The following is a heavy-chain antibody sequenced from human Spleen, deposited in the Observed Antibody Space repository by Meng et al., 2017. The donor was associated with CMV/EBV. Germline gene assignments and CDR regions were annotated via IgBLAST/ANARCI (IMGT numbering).Heavy chain of an antibody. D-gene: IGHD2-2*02. CDR2: INHGGYT. V-gene: IGHV4-34*01. J-gene: IGHJ4*02. Sequence: GSLRLSCTVFGGSFNGYYWTWIRQPPGKGLDWIGKINHGGYTDYSPSLKSRVTISIDTSRNQFSLKLRSVTAADTAVYYCATMRAATSCYRGSCSGYYFDYWGQGTLVTVSS. CDR1: GGSFNGYY. CDR3: ATMRAATSCYRGSCSGYYFDY.